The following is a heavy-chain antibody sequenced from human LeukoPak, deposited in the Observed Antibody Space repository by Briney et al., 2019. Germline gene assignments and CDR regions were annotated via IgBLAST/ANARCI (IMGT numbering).Heavy chain of an antibody. CDR2: ISPYSGYT. CDR1: GYTFTTYG. CDR3: ARDSGAYNGFDY. J-gene: IGHJ4*02. V-gene: IGHV1-18*01. Sequence: ASVRVSCKTSGYTFTTYGFIWARQAPGQGLEWMGWISPYSGYTNYAQNIQDRLTLTTDTSTSTAYMELRSLRSDDTAVYFCARDSGAYNGFDYWGQGTLVTVSS. D-gene: IGHD1-26*01.